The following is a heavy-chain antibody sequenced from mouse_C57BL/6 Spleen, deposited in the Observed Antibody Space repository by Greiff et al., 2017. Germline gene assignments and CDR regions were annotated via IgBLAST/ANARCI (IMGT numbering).Heavy chain of an antibody. V-gene: IGHV1-82*01. CDR1: GYAFSSSW. D-gene: IGHD2-3*01. CDR2: IYPGDGDT. CDR3: ARGGDDGYHGDY. Sequence: QVQLQQSGPELVKPGASVKISCKASGYAFSSSWMNWVKQRPGKGLEWIGRIYPGDGDTNYNGKFKGKATLTADKSSSTAYMQLSSLTSEDSAVYFCARGGDDGYHGDYWGQGTTLTVSS. J-gene: IGHJ2*01.